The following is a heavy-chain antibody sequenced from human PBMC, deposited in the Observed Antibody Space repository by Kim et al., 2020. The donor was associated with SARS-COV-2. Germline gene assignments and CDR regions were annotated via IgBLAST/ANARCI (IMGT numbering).Heavy chain of an antibody. CDR3: ARDHRGNRYCSGGSCYSFGY. J-gene: IGHJ4*02. CDR2: IYYSGST. D-gene: IGHD2-15*01. V-gene: IGHV4-61*01. Sequence: SETLSLTCTVSGGSVSSGSYYWSWIRQPPGKGLEWIGYIYYSGSTNYNPSLKSRVTISVDTSKNQFSLKLSSVTAADTAVYYCARDHRGNRYCSGGSCYSFGYWGQGTLVTVSS. CDR1: GGSVSSGSYY.